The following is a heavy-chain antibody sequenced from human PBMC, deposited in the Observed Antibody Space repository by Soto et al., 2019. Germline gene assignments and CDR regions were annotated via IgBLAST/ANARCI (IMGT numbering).Heavy chain of an antibody. V-gene: IGHV3-48*01. D-gene: IGHD1-26*01. CDR1: GFTFSSYN. J-gene: IGHJ4*02. Sequence: GGSLRLSCAASGFTFSSYNMNWVRQAPGKGLEWVSYISSSSSTIYYADSVKGRFTISRDNAKNSLYLQMNSLRAEDTAVYYCARERFNIVGATRVVYWGQGTLVTVSS. CDR2: ISSSSSTI. CDR3: ARERFNIVGATRVVY.